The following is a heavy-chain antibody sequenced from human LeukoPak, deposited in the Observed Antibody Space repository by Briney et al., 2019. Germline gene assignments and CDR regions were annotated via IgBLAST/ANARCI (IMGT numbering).Heavy chain of an antibody. J-gene: IGHJ6*02. CDR1: GYTFTSYD. CDR2: MNPNSGNT. D-gene: IGHD6-19*01. Sequence: GASVKVSCKASGYTFTSYDINWVRQATGQGLEWMGWMNPNSGNTGYAQKFQGRVTMTRNTSISTAYMELSSLRSEDTAVYYCATGRSSGWVPFGMDVWGQGTTVTVSS. CDR3: ATGRSSGWVPFGMDV. V-gene: IGHV1-8*01.